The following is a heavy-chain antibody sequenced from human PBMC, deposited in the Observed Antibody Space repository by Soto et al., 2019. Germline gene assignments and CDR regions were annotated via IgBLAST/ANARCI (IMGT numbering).Heavy chain of an antibody. CDR2: IGGSGDDT. D-gene: IGHD3-10*01. V-gene: IGHV3-23*01. CDR3: AKESYKRRTDFDY. J-gene: IGHJ4*02. CDR1: GFTFSSCA. Sequence: EVQVLESGGGLVQPGGSLRLSCAASGFTFSSCAMSWVRQAPGKGLEWVSGIGGSGDDTEYTESVKGRFTISRDNSKNTLYLQMNSLSAEDPALYYCAKESYKRRTDFDYWGQGTLVTVSS.